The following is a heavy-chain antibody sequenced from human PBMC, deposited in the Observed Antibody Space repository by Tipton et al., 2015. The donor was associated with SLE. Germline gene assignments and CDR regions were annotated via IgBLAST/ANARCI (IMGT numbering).Heavy chain of an antibody. CDR3: GAWEGFGDYPITY. Sequence: QLVQSGPEVKKPGASVKVSCEASGFTFKTHGFNWVRQAPGQGLEWMGLITAYNGDTIYAQKFQGRVTMTTDTSTDIAYMEWRTLKSDDTAVYYCGAWEGFGDYPITYWGQGSLVTVSS. V-gene: IGHV1-18*01. J-gene: IGHJ4*02. CDR2: ITAYNGDT. D-gene: IGHD4-17*01. CDR1: GFTFKTHG.